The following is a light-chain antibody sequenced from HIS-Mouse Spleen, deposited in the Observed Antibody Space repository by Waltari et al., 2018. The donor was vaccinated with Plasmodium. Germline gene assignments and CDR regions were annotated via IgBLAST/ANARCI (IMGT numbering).Light chain of an antibody. CDR3: QSYDSSLSGSV. CDR1: SSNIGAGYD. J-gene: IGLJ2*01. V-gene: IGLV1-40*01. Sequence: QSVQTQPPSVSGAPGQRVTISCTGSSSNIGAGYDVHWYQQLPGTAPKLLIYGNSKRPSGVPDRFSGSKSGTSASLAITGLQAEDEADYYCQSYDSSLSGSVFGGGTKLTVL. CDR2: GNS.